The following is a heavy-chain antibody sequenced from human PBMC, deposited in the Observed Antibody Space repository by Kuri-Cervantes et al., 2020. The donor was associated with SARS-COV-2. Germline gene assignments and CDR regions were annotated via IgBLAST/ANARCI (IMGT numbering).Heavy chain of an antibody. CDR1: GFTVSSNY. Sequence: GESLKISCAASGFTVSSNYMSWVRQAPGKGLEWVSVIYSCGSTYYADSVKGRFTISRDNAKNTLYLQMNSLRVEDTAVFYCASGAWRSDYTGNWFDPWGQGTLVTVSS. CDR3: ASGAWRSDYTGNWFDP. D-gene: IGHD3-3*01. CDR2: IYSCGST. V-gene: IGHV3-66*03. J-gene: IGHJ5*02.